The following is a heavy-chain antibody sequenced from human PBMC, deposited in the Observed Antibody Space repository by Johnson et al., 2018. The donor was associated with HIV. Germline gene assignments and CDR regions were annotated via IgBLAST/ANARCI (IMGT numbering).Heavy chain of an antibody. V-gene: IGHV3-33*01. D-gene: IGHD4-23*01. CDR1: GFTFSSYG. CDR2: IWYYGSNK. J-gene: IGHJ3*02. CDR3: ARVGGNSLGDHHRHAFDI. Sequence: QVQLVESGGGVVQPGRSLRLSCAASGFTFSSYGMHWVRQAPGKGLEWVAVIWYYGSNKYYADSVKGRFTISRDNFKNTVYLQMNSLRDEDTAVYYCARVGGNSLGDHHRHAFDIWGQGTMVTVSS.